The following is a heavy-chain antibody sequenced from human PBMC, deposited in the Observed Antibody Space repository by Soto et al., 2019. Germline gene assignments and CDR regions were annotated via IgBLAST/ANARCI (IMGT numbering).Heavy chain of an antibody. J-gene: IGHJ4*02. CDR1: GGSISSGGYY. CDR3: ARGFGLRNYYDSSGYPH. CDR2: IYYSGST. Sequence: PSETLSLTCTVSGGSISSGGYYWSWIRQHPGKGLEWIGYIYYSGSTYYNPSLKSRVTISVDTSKNQFSLKLSSVTAADTAVYYCARGFGLRNYYDSSGYPHWGQGTLVTVSS. V-gene: IGHV4-31*03. D-gene: IGHD3-22*01.